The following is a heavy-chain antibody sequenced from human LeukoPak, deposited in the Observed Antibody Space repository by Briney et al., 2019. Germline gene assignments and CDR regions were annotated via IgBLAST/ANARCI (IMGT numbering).Heavy chain of an antibody. J-gene: IGHJ4*02. CDR1: GYTLTELS. CDR2: FDPEDGET. D-gene: IGHD3-3*01. Sequence: ASVKVSCKVSGYTLTELSMHWVRQAPGKGLEWMGGFDPEDGETIYAQKFQGRVTMTEDTSTDTAYMELSSLRSEDTAVYYCATDLAGKEWTNTNDYWGQGTLVTVSS. CDR3: ATDLAGKEWTNTNDY. V-gene: IGHV1-24*01.